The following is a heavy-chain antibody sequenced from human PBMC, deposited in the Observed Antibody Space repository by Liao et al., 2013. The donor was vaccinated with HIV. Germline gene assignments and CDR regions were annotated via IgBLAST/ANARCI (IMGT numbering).Heavy chain of an antibody. D-gene: IGHD1-26*01. J-gene: IGHJ3*02. CDR2: IYYPWDP. CDR1: SGSIRSADHS. Sequence: QVQLQQWGAGLLKPSQTLSLTCAVSSGSIRSADHSWNWIRQAPGKGLEWIGYIYYPWDPSYNPSLKSRITISMDTSKNHFSLRLSSVTAADTAVYFCATTGSGSYYASTHAFDIWGQGTMVSVSS. CDR3: ATTGSGSYYASTHAFDI. V-gene: IGHV4-30-4*08.